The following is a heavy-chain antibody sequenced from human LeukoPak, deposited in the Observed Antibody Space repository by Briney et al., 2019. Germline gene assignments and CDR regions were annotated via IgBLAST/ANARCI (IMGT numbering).Heavy chain of an antibody. Sequence: PSETLSLTCTVSGGSISSYYWSWIRQPPGKGLEWIGYIYYSGSTNYNPSLKSRVTISVDRSKNQFSLKLSSVTAADTAVYYCARAYDSSGYYYSPPFDYWGQGTLVTVSS. V-gene: IGHV4-59*12. D-gene: IGHD3-22*01. CDR3: ARAYDSSGYYYSPPFDY. J-gene: IGHJ4*02. CDR1: GGSISSYY. CDR2: IYYSGST.